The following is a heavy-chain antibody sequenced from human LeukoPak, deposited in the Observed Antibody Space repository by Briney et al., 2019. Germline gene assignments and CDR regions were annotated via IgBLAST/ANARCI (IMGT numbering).Heavy chain of an antibody. CDR3: ARDGRTTFGGVVVRPNDY. CDR2: INPYSGDT. CDR1: GYTFSAYY. D-gene: IGHD3-16*02. J-gene: IGHJ4*02. V-gene: IGHV1-2*02. Sequence: ASVKVSCKASGYTFSAYYMHWVRQAPGQGLEWMGWINPYSGDTNFAQRFQGRVTMTRDMSISTAYMELSRLRSDDTAVYYCARDGRTTFGGVVVRPNDYWGQGTLVTVSS.